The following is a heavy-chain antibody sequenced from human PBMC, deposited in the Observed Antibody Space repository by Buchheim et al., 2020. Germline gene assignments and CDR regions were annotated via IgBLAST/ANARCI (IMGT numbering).Heavy chain of an antibody. J-gene: IGHJ6*02. V-gene: IGHV3-33*01. CDR3: ARDHLRYYDFWSGYFSHYYYGMDV. CDR2: IWYDGSNK. Sequence: QVQLVESGGGVVQPGRSLRLSCAASGFTFSSYGMHWVRQAPGKGLEWVAVIWYDGSNKYYADSVKGRFTISRDNSKNTLYLQMNSLRAEDTAVYYCARDHLRYYDFWSGYFSHYYYGMDVWGQGTT. D-gene: IGHD3-3*01. CDR1: GFTFSSYG.